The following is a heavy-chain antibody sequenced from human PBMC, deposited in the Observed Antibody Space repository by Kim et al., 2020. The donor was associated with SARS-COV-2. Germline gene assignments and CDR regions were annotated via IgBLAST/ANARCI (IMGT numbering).Heavy chain of an antibody. CDR1: GFIFRNFG. J-gene: IGHJ4*02. CDR3: ARPSRSHFDF. V-gene: IGHV3-33*05. Sequence: GGSLRLSCAASGFIFRNFGMHWVRQAPGKGLEWVAFISNDGTTAIYADSVRGRFTMSGDYSENKLYLQMDSLSAGDTAVYYGARPSRSHFDFWGQGT. CDR2: ISNDGTTA.